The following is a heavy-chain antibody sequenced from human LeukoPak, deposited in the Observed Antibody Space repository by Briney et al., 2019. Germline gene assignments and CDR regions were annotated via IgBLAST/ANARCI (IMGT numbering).Heavy chain of an antibody. CDR2: ISAYNGNT. V-gene: IGHV1-18*01. CDR3: ATSLFSDYYFDY. CDR1: GFTFTNSV. Sequence: ASVKVSCKASGFTFTNSVMQWVRQARGQRLEWMGWISAYNGNTNYAQKLQGRVTMTTDTSTSTAYMELRSLRSDDTAVYYCATSLFSDYYFDYWGQGTLVTVSS. J-gene: IGHJ4*02. D-gene: IGHD2-21*01.